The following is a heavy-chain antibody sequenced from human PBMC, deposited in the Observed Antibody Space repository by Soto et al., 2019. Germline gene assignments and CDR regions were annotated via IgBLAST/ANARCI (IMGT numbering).Heavy chain of an antibody. D-gene: IGHD6-13*01. V-gene: IGHV1-18*01. CDR2: ISAYNGNT. J-gene: IGHJ5*02. CDR1: GYTFTSYG. Sequence: QVQLVQSGAEVKKPGASVKVSCKASGYTFTSYGISWVRQAPGQGLEWMGWISAYNGNTNYAQKLQGRVTMTTDTSTSTAYMEPRSLRSDDTAVYYCARAAAAGTEAANWFDPWGQGTLVTVSS. CDR3: ARAAAAGTEAANWFDP.